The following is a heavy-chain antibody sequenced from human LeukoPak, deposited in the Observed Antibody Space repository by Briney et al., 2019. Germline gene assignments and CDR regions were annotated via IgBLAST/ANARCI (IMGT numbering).Heavy chain of an antibody. J-gene: IGHJ6*03. Sequence: SETLSLTCTVSGGSISSYYWSWIRQPAGKGLEWIGRIYTSGSTNYNPSLKSRVTMSVDTSKNQFSLKLSSVTAADTAVYYCARDTRTGPPHYYYYYYMDVWGKGTTVTVSS. D-gene: IGHD1-1*01. CDR2: IYTSGST. CDR1: GGSISSYY. CDR3: ARDTRTGPPHYYYYYYMDV. V-gene: IGHV4-4*07.